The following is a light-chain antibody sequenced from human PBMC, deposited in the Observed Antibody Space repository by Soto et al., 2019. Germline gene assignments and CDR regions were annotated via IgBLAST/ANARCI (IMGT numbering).Light chain of an antibody. CDR2: GAS. V-gene: IGKV3-20*01. J-gene: IGKJ5*01. CDR3: QQQDSSPQT. Sequence: EIVLTQSPGTLSLSAGERATLSCRASQSVSSSYLAWYQQKPGQAPRLLIYGASSRATGIPDRFSGSGSGTEFTIPISSLEHEDFAVYYCQQQDSSPQTFGQGTRLEIK. CDR1: QSVSSSY.